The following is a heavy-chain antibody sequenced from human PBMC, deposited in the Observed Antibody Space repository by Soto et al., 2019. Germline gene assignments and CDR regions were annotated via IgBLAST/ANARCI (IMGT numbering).Heavy chain of an antibody. CDR1: GGSFSGYY. J-gene: IGHJ4*02. CDR2: INHSGST. Sequence: SETLSLTCAVYGGSFSGYYWSWIRQPPGKGLEWIGEINHSGSTNYNPSLKSRVTISVDTSKNQFSLKLSSVTAADTAVYYCARGNYDFWSGPFDYWGQGTLVTVSS. D-gene: IGHD3-3*01. CDR3: ARGNYDFWSGPFDY. V-gene: IGHV4-34*01.